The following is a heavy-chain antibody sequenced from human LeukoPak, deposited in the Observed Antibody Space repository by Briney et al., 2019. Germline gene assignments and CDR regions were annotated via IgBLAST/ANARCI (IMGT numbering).Heavy chain of an antibody. V-gene: IGHV1-69*13. CDR1: GGTFSSYA. CDR3: ASIGGLAARSYYYYMDV. CDR2: IIPIFGTA. J-gene: IGHJ6*03. Sequence: SVKVSCKASGGTFSSYAISWVRQAPGQGLEWMGGIIPIFGTANYAQKFQGRVTITADESTSTAYMELSSLRSEDTAVYYCASIGGLAARSYYYYMDVGGKGTTVTVSS. D-gene: IGHD6-6*01.